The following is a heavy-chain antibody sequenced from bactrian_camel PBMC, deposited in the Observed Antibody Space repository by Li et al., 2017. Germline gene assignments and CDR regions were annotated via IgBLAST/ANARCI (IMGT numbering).Heavy chain of an antibody. CDR1: GYTYSRYC. V-gene: IGHV3S1*01. CDR3: AAQAGSGYCSVLVGATPDPDEFHF. D-gene: IGHD3*01. J-gene: IGHJ4*01. CDR2: IVTGGANI. Sequence: HVQLVESGGGSVQAGGSLKLTCETSGYTYSRYCMGWFRQAPGKEREGVAGIVTGGANIYYADSVKGRFTISKDAADYTLYLQINSLKPEDTGMYYCAAQAGSGYCSVLVGATPDPDEFHFWGQGTQVTVS.